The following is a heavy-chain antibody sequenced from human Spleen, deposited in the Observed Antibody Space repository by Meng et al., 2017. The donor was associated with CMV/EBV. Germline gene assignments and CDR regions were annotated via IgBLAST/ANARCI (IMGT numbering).Heavy chain of an antibody. V-gene: IGHV1-18*01. J-gene: IGHJ4*02. D-gene: IGHD2-2*01. CDR3: AREEEYCSSTSCYWYFDY. Sequence: ASVKVSCKASGYTFTSYGISWVRQAPGQGLEWMGWISAYNGNTNYAQKLQGRVTMTTDTSTSTAYMELRSLRSDDTAVYYCAREEEYCSSTSCYWYFDYWGQGTLVTVSS. CDR1: GYTFTSYG. CDR2: ISAYNGNT.